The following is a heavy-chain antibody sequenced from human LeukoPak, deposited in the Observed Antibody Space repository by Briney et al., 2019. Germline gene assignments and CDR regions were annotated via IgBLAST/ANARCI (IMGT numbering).Heavy chain of an antibody. Sequence: SETLSLTCTVSGASIGLYYWSWIRQPAGKGLEWIGRIYTSGTSNYSPSLKSRVTMSLDLSENQLSLKLNSVTAADTAVYYCARDRAVPQYYYGMDVWGQGTTVTVSS. V-gene: IGHV4-4*07. CDR1: GASIGLYY. J-gene: IGHJ6*02. CDR3: ARDRAVPQYYYGMDV. D-gene: IGHD6-19*01. CDR2: IYTSGTS.